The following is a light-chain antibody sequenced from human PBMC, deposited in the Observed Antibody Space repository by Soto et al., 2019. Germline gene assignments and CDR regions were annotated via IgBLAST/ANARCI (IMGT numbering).Light chain of an antibody. V-gene: IGLV1-40*01. CDR3: QSYDSTLSEGV. J-gene: IGLJ1*01. CDR1: SSNLGAGSD. CDR2: GNY. Sequence: QPVLTQPPSVSGAPGQVVTISCTGGSSNLGAGSDVHWYQHLPGAAPTLLIYGNYNRPSGVPDRFSGSKYGTSASLAITGLQADDEADYYCQSYDSTLSEGVFGTGTKLTVL.